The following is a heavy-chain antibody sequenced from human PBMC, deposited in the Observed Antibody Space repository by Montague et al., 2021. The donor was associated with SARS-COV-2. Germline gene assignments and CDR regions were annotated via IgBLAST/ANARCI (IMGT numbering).Heavy chain of an antibody. CDR1: GASITSSNW. CDR3: ASQIQQVVLSPAKLTNWFDP. D-gene: IGHD2-15*01. V-gene: IGHV4-4*02. CDR2: IYHSGST. J-gene: IGHJ5*02. Sequence: SETLSLTCTVSGASITSSNWWNWVRQPPGKGLEWIGQIYHSGSTNYNPSLKSRLTLSLDKSKNQFSLSLSSVTAADTAVYYCASQIQQVVLSPAKLTNWFDPWGLGTLVTVSS.